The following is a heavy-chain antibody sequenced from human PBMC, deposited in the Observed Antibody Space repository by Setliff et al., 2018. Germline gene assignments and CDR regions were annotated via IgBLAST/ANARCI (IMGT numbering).Heavy chain of an antibody. Sequence: SETLSLTCAVYGGSFSGYYWSWIRQPPGKGLEWIGEINHSGSTNYNQSLKSRVTLSVDTSKNQFSLQLTSVTAADTAIYYCARGGGRIRQLGATGVHTFDIWGQGTMVTVSS. J-gene: IGHJ3*02. CDR2: INHSGST. CDR1: GGSFSGYY. CDR3: ARGGGRIRQLGATGVHTFDI. D-gene: IGHD1-1*01. V-gene: IGHV4-34*01.